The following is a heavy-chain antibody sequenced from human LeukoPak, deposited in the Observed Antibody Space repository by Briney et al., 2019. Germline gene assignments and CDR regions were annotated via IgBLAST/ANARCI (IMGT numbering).Heavy chain of an antibody. D-gene: IGHD3-10*01. Sequence: PSETLSLTCTVSGGSISSYYWSWIRQSPGKGLEWIGYIYYRGSTKYNPSLNSRVTISVDTSKNQFSLKLSSVTAADTAVYYCARYGITIVRGGKYYFDYWGQGTLVTVSS. CDR3: ARYGITIVRGGKYYFDY. J-gene: IGHJ4*02. V-gene: IGHV4-59*08. CDR1: GGSISSYY. CDR2: IYYRGST.